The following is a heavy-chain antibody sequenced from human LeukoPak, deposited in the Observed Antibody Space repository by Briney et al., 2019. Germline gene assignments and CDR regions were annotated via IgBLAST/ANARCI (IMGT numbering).Heavy chain of an antibody. CDR3: ARRDYRAWIDP. V-gene: IGHV4-39*01. CDR2: VYYTGSI. CDR1: AGSISASSHY. Sequence: PSQTLSLTCSVYAGSISASSHYWARVRQPPGKGLEWIGSVYYTGSIRYNTSLKSRVTISVDMSKNDLFLTVNSVTAADTAFYYCARRDYRAWIDPWGQGILVTVSP. J-gene: IGHJ5*02. D-gene: IGHD2-21*01.